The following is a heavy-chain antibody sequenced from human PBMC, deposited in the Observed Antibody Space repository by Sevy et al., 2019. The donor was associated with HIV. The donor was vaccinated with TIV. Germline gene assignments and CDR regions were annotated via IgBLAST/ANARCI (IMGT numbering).Heavy chain of an antibody. CDR2: ISSYYGNT. D-gene: IGHD6-13*01. V-gene: IGHV1-18*01. CDR3: ARESTRWQQLVEYYLGMDV. CDR1: GYTFNTYG. Sequence: ASVKVSCKASGYTFNTYGISWVRQAPGQGLEWMGWISSYYGNTNFAQKFQGRVTMTTDTITNTAYMELTSPRSDDTAVYYCARESTRWQQLVEYYLGMDVWGQGTPVTVSS. J-gene: IGHJ6*02.